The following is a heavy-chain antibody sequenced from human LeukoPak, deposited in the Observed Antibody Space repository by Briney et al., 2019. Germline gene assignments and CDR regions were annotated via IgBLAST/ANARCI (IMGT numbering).Heavy chain of an antibody. CDR3: ARDTVTTAYYFDY. V-gene: IGHV3-30-3*01. CDR2: ISYDGNNK. J-gene: IGHJ4*02. CDR1: GFTFSSYA. D-gene: IGHD4-17*01. Sequence: GGSLRLSCAASGFTFSSYALHWVRQAPGKGLEWVAIISYDGNNKFYTDSVKGRFTISRDTSKNTVYLQMNSLRAEDTAVYYCARDTVTTAYYFDYWGQGTLVTVSS.